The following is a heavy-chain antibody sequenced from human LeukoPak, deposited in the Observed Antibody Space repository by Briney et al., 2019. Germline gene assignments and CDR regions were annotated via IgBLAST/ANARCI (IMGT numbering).Heavy chain of an antibody. CDR2: ISGSGGST. V-gene: IGHV3-23*01. D-gene: IGHD6-19*01. CDR3: AKAGGGWKLEDYFDY. J-gene: IGHJ4*02. Sequence: GGSLRLSCAASGFTFSSYAMSWVRQAPGKGLEWVSAISGSGGSTYYADSVKGRFTISRDNSKNTLYLQMNSLRAEDTAVYYCAKAGGGWKLEDYFDYWGQGTLVTVSS. CDR1: GFTFSSYA.